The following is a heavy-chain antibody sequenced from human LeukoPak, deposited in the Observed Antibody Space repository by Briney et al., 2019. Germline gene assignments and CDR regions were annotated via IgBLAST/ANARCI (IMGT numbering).Heavy chain of an antibody. J-gene: IGHJ4*02. V-gene: IGHV1-3*01. CDR2: INAGNGNT. CDR1: GYTFTSYY. Sequence: ASVKVSCKASGYTFTSYYMHWVRQAPGQRLEWMGWINAGNGNTKYSQKFQGRVTITRDTSASTAYMELSSRRSEDTAVYYCARAGHPGYSSGWDLDYWGQGTLVTVSS. CDR3: ARAGHPGYSSGWDLDY. D-gene: IGHD6-19*01.